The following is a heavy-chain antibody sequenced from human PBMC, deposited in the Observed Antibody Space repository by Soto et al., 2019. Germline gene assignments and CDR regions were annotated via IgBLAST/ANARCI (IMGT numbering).Heavy chain of an antibody. CDR2: ISGSGGST. J-gene: IGHJ4*02. Sequence: VPLLESGGGLVQPGGSLRLSCAASGFTFSSYAMSWVRQAPGKGLEWVSAISGSGGSTYYADSVKGRFTISRDNSKNTLYLQMNSLRAEDTAVYYCAKDEAIVVVVAANYFDYWGQGTLVTVSS. CDR1: GFTFSSYA. CDR3: AKDEAIVVVVAANYFDY. V-gene: IGHV3-23*01. D-gene: IGHD2-15*01.